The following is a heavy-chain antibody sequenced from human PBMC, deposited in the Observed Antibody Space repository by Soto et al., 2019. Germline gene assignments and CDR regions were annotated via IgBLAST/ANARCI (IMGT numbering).Heavy chain of an antibody. V-gene: IGHV4-38-2*01. D-gene: IGHD3-16*01. CDR2: IYHSGST. CDR3: ARVPAGGNYFDY. Sequence: PSETLSLTCAVSGYSINSGYYWGWIRQPPGKGLEWIGSIYHSGSTYYNPSLKSRVTISVDTSKNQFSLKLSSVTAADTAVYYCARVPAGGNYFDYWGQGTLVTVSS. CDR1: GYSINSGYY. J-gene: IGHJ4*02.